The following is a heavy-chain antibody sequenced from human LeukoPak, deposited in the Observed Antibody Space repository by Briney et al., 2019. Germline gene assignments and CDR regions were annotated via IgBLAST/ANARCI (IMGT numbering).Heavy chain of an antibody. CDR3: AKDLSGYNGIPGY. D-gene: IGHD5-24*01. CDR2: VSGSGGST. CDR1: GFTFSSYA. Sequence: GGSLRLSCAASGFTFSSYAMNWVRQAPGKGLEWVSAVSGSGGSTYYADSVKGRFTISRDNSKNTLYLQMNSLRAEDTAVYYCAKDLSGYNGIPGYWGQGTLVTVSS. V-gene: IGHV3-23*01. J-gene: IGHJ4*02.